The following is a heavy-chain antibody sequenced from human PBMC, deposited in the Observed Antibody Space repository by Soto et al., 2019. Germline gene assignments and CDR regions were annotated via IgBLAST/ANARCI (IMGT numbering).Heavy chain of an antibody. CDR3: AIYLKGRIAAAGANYYYYYMDV. CDR1: GYTFTSYD. D-gene: IGHD6-13*01. V-gene: IGHV1-8*01. Sequence: ASVKVSCKASGYTFTSYDINWVRQATGQGLEWMGWMNPNSGNTGYAQKFQGRVTMTRNTSMSTAYMELSSLRSEDTAVYYCAIYLKGRIAAAGANYYYYYMDVWGKGTTVTVSS. CDR2: MNPNSGNT. J-gene: IGHJ6*03.